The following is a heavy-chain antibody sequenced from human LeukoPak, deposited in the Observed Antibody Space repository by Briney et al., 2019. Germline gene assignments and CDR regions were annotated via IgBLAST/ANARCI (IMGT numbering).Heavy chain of an antibody. CDR2: IYPGDSDT. J-gene: IGHJ4*02. CDR3: XXXXXXXXXXCYATLAFY. Sequence: GESLKISCKGSGYSFTSYWIGWVRQMPGKGLEWMGIIYPGDSDTRYSPSFQGQVTISADKSISTAYLQWSSLKASDTAMYYXXXXXXXXXXXCYATLAFYWGQGTLVTVSS. D-gene: IGHD2-2*01. V-gene: IGHV5-51*01. CDR1: GYSFTSYW.